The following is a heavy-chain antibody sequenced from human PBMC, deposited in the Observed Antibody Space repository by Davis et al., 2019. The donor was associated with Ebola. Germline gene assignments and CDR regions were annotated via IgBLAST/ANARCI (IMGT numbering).Heavy chain of an antibody. Sequence: ASVKVSCKASGYTFTNYDISWVRQAPGQGLEWMGIINPSGGSTSYAQKFQGRVTMTRDTSTSTVYMELSSLRSEDTAVYYCARAFTIFGVVTPGGMDVWGQGTTVTVSS. D-gene: IGHD3-3*01. J-gene: IGHJ6*02. CDR1: GYTFTNYD. CDR3: ARAFTIFGVVTPGGMDV. V-gene: IGHV1-46*01. CDR2: INPSGGST.